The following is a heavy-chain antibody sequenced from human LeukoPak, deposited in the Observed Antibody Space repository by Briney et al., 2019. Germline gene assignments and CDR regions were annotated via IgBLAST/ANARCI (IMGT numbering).Heavy chain of an antibody. D-gene: IGHD5-18*01. CDR3: ARTTEGGYTYDYFYYHYMDV. CDR1: GGSISSYY. V-gene: IGHV4-59*01. J-gene: IGHJ6*03. Sequence: PSETLSLTCTVSGGSISSYYWSWIRQPPGEGLEWIGYIYYSGSTNYNPSLKSRVTISVDTSKNQFSLKLSSVTAADTAVYYCARTTEGGYTYDYFYYHYMDVWGKGTTVTISS. CDR2: IYYSGST.